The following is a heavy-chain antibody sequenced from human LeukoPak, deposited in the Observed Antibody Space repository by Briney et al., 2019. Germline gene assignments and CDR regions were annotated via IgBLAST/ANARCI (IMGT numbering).Heavy chain of an antibody. CDR1: EFTFSSYE. CDR3: ARLLTGYTWYFDY. V-gene: IGHV3-48*03. CDR2: ISSSGSII. J-gene: IGHJ4*02. Sequence: PGGSLRLSCAASEFTFSSYEMSWVRQAPGKGLEWVSYISSSGSIIDNADSVKGRFTMSRDNAKNSLYLQMNSLRAEDTAVYYCARLLTGYTWYFDYWGQGTLVTVSS. D-gene: IGHD7-27*01.